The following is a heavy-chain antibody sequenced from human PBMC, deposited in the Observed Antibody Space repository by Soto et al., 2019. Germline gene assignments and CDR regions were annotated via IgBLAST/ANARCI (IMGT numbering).Heavy chain of an antibody. Sequence: GGSLRLSCAASGFTFSSYSMNWVRQAPGKGLEWVSYISSSSSTIYYADSVKGRFTISRDNAKNSLYLQMNSLRAEETAVYYCARYTGIRGGDYWGQGTLVTVSS. V-gene: IGHV3-48*01. CDR2: ISSSSSTI. CDR3: ARYTGIRGGDY. J-gene: IGHJ4*02. CDR1: GFTFSSYS. D-gene: IGHD1-1*01.